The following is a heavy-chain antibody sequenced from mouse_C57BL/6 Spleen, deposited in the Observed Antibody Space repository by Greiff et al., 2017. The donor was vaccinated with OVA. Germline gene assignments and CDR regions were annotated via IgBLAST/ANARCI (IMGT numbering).Heavy chain of an antibody. Sequence: HVQLQQPGAELVMPGASVKLSCKASGYTFTSYWMHWVKQRPGQGLEWIGEIDPSDSYTNYNQKFKGKSTLTVDKSSSTAYMQLSSLTSEDSAVYYCARTTTDAMDYWGQGTSVTVSS. CDR1: GYTFTSYW. CDR2: IDPSDSYT. V-gene: IGHV1-69*01. D-gene: IGHD2-12*01. J-gene: IGHJ4*01. CDR3: ARTTTDAMDY.